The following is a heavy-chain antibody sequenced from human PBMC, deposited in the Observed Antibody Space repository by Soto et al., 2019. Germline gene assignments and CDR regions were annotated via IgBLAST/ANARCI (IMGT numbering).Heavy chain of an antibody. CDR2: ITDNGGDA. J-gene: IGHJ4*02. V-gene: IGHV3-23*01. CDR1: GLTFGSRA. CDR3: AKEYSTSFDY. D-gene: IGHD6-6*01. Sequence: GGSLRLSCVASGLTFGSRAMSWVRQAPGEGLQWVATITDNGGDAKYADSVKGRFTISSDNSKNTLYLQMNSLRAEDTAVYYCAKEYSTSFDYWGQGTLVTVSS.